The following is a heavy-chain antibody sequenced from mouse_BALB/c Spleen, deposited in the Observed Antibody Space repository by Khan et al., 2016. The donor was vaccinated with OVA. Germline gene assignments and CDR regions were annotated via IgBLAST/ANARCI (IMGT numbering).Heavy chain of an antibody. CDR1: GFSLTGYG. CDR3: ARAYYGNYREAMDY. V-gene: IGHV2-6-7*01. CDR2: IWGDGST. Sequence: QVQLKQSGPGLVAPSRSLSITCTVSGFSLTGYGVNWVRQPPGKGLVWLGMIWGDGSTDYNSALKSRLSISKDNSKSQVFLKMNSLQTDDTARYYCARAYYGNYREAMDYWGQGTSVTVSS. D-gene: IGHD2-10*01. J-gene: IGHJ4*01.